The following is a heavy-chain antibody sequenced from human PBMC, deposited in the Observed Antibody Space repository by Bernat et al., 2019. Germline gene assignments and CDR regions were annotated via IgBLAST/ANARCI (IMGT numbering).Heavy chain of an antibody. CDR1: GSTFFSFE. D-gene: IGHD5-12*01. J-gene: IGHJ4*02. CDR2: IGIIGSPI. V-gene: IGHV3-48*03. CDR3: ARDLGEYSGYDAFDY. Sequence: EVRLVEPGGGLVELGGSGRPLCAASGSTFFSFERNWFRQIRGTAVEWVSYIGIIGSPIYYADSVKGRFTISRDNAKNSLYLQMNSLRVEDTAVYYCARDLGEYSGYDAFDYWGQGTLVTVSS.